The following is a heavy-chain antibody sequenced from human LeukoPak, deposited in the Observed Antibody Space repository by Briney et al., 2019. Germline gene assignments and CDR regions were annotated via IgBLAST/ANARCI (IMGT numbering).Heavy chain of an antibody. CDR1: GFTFSSYA. J-gene: IGHJ4*02. Sequence: PGGSLRLSCAASGFTFSSYAMSWVRQAPGKGLEWVANIKEDGSIKYYVDSVKGRLTISRDNAKSSVYLQVNSLRAEDTALYYCARIGYSSSSIDYWGQGTLVTVSS. CDR3: ARIGYSSSSIDY. CDR2: IKEDGSIK. V-gene: IGHV3-7*01. D-gene: IGHD6-13*01.